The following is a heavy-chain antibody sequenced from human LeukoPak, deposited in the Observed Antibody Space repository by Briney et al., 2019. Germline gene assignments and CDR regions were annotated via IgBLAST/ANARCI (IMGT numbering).Heavy chain of an antibody. D-gene: IGHD1-26*01. J-gene: IGHJ4*02. CDR2: IYYSGST. V-gene: IGHV4-39*01. CDR3: ARLGGVGATIDY. Sequence: SETLSLTCTVSGGSISSSSYYWGWIRPPPGKGLEWIGSIYYSGSTYYNPSLKSRVTISVDTSKNQFSLKLSSVTAADTAVYYCARLGGVGATIDYWGQGTLVTVSS. CDR1: GGSISSSSYY.